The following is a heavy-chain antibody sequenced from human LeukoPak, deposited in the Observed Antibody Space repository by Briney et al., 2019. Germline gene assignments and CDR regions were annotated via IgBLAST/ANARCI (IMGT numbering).Heavy chain of an antibody. CDR1: GYTFTSYD. Sequence: GASVKVSCKASGYTFTSYDINWVRQATGQGLEWMGWMNPNSGNTGYAQKFQGRVTMTRNTSISTAYMELSSLRSEDTAVYYCARGDSYNAPTDPWGQGTLVTVSS. J-gene: IGHJ5*02. V-gene: IGHV1-8*01. CDR2: MNPNSGNT. CDR3: ARGDSYNAPTDP. D-gene: IGHD5-24*01.